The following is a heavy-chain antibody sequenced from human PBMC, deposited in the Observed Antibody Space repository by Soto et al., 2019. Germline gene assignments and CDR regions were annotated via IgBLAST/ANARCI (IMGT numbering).Heavy chain of an antibody. CDR2: IYYSGST. D-gene: IGHD6-13*01. V-gene: IGHV4-39*01. CDR3: ARHGGAAAQYPRAFDI. CDR1: GGSISNIYYY. J-gene: IGHJ3*02. Sequence: SETLSLTCTVSGGSISNIYYYWGWIRQPPGKGLEWIGNIYYSGSTYYNPSLKSRVTISVDTSKNQFSLNLSSVTAADTAVYYCARHGGAAAQYPRAFDIWGQGTMVTVSS.